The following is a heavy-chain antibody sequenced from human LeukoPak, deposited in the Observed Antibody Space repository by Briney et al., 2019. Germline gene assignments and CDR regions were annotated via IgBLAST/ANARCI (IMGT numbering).Heavy chain of an antibody. V-gene: IGHV4-31*03. CDR2: IYYGGST. D-gene: IGHD6-13*01. CDR3: ARASGYSSSWSPCWFDP. J-gene: IGHJ5*02. CDR1: GGSSSSGGYY. Sequence: PSETLSLTCTVSGGSSSSGGYYWSWIRQHPGKGLEWIGYIYYGGSTYYNPSLKSRVTISVDTSKNQFSLKLSSVTAADTAVYYCARASGYSSSWSPCWFDPWGQGTLVTVSS.